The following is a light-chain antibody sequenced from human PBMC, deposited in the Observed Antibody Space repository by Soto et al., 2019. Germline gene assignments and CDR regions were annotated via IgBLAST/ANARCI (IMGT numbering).Light chain of an antibody. J-gene: IGKJ5*01. CDR2: AAS. CDR3: QQGYSSAIS. CDR1: QSIGKH. Sequence: DMQMTHPPSSLSASVGETVTITCRASQSIGKHLNWYQQKPGKAPKFLIYAASNLQSGIPSRFSGSGSGTDFTLTVNSLQPEDFATYYCQQGYSSAISFGQGTRLEI. V-gene: IGKV1-39*01.